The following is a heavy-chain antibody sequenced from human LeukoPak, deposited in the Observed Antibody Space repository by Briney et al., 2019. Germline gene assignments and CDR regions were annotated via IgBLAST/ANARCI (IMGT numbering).Heavy chain of an antibody. J-gene: IGHJ4*02. V-gene: IGHV3-23*01. Sequence: GGSLRLSCAASGFTFSSYAMNWVRQAPGEGRQWVSGINDNGGRTYYADSVKGRFTVYRDNSKNTLYLQMNNLRAEDTALYYCAKDTRDREAAASRGYYFDCWGQGTLVSVSS. CDR3: AKDTRDREAAASRGYYFDC. D-gene: IGHD6-13*01. CDR1: GFTFSSYA. CDR2: INDNGGRT.